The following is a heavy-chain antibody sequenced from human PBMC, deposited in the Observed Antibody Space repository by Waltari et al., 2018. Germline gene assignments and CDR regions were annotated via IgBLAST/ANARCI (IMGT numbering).Heavy chain of an antibody. CDR3: VKETAYGYYFDN. CDR1: GFPFHHYA. CDR2: IYSGGGA. D-gene: IGHD3-10*01. V-gene: IGHV3-23*03. J-gene: IGHJ4*02. Sequence: EVQLLESGGGLIPPGGSLTLSCAASGFPFHHYAMNWIRQAPGKGLEWVSVIYSGGGAYYADSVKGRFTISRDNSKNTLYLQMSSLRLEDTAVYYCVKETAYGYYFDNWGQGTLVSVSS.